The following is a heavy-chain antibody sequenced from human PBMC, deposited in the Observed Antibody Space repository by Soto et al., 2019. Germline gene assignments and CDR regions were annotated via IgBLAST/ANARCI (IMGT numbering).Heavy chain of an antibody. D-gene: IGHD3-16*01. CDR1: GFSLSTRGVG. CDR3: AHKGGGDRILDY. J-gene: IGHJ4*02. V-gene: IGHV2-5*02. Sequence: QITLKESGPTLVKPTQTLTLTCNFSGFSLSTRGVGVGWIRQPPGKALEWLTLIYWDDAKEYSPSLRSRITTTKDPSQNPLVLKMTDMAPVDTATYYCAHKGGGDRILDYWGQGTLVTVSS. CDR2: IYWDDAK.